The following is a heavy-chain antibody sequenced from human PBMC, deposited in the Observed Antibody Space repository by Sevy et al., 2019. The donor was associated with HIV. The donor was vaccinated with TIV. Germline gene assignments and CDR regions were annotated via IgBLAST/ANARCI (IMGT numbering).Heavy chain of an antibody. CDR3: TRETTYYDASGPVPGDI. D-gene: IGHD3-16*01. CDR2: MRKDGLTT. Sequence: GGSLRLSCAASIFTFNIYGMQWVRQTPGKGLEWVAYMRKDGLTTYYVDSVKGRFTISRDSSKNTLYLQMNSLRIEDAALYYCTRETTYYDASGPVPGDIWGQGTMVTVSS. CDR1: IFTFNIYG. V-gene: IGHV3-30*02. J-gene: IGHJ3*02.